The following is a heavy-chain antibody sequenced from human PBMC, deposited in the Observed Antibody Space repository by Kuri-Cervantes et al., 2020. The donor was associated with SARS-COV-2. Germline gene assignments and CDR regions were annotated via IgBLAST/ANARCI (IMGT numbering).Heavy chain of an antibody. J-gene: IGHJ4*02. D-gene: IGHD1-26*01. Sequence: GGSLRLSCAASGFTLSSYWMSWVRQAPGKGLEWVANIKQDGSEKYYVDSVKGRFTISRDNAKNSLYLQMNGLRAEDTAVYYCARDPSGGAHWGFDYWGQGTLVTVSS. V-gene: IGHV3-7*03. CDR2: IKQDGSEK. CDR3: ARDPSGGAHWGFDY. CDR1: GFTLSSYW.